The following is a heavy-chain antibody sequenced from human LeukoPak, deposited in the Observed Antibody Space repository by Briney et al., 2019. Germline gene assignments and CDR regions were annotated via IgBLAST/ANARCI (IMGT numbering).Heavy chain of an antibody. Sequence: PSVKPSCKASGFTFTRYGFTWVRQPAGQGLEWMGWISAYNGNTNYAQTLRGRITMTTDTSTSTVYMELSSLGSDDTAMYYCARGGLYGSGSPDYWGQGTLVTVPS. CDR3: ARGGLYGSGSPDY. CDR1: GFTFTRYG. V-gene: IGHV1-18*01. CDR2: ISAYNGNT. J-gene: IGHJ4*02. D-gene: IGHD3-10*01.